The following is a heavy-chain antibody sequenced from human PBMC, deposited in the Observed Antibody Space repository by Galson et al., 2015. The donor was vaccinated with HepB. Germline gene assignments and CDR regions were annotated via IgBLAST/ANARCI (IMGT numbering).Heavy chain of an antibody. J-gene: IGHJ4*02. D-gene: IGHD4-11*01. CDR1: GLTVSSNY. CDR2: IHRGGST. Sequence: SLRLSCAASGLTVSSNYMSWVRQAPGKGLEWVSVIHRGGSTYYADSVKGRFTISRDYSKNTLYLQMYSLRAEDTAVYYCATYYSSDYWGQGTLVTVSS. V-gene: IGHV3-53*01. CDR3: ATYYSSDY.